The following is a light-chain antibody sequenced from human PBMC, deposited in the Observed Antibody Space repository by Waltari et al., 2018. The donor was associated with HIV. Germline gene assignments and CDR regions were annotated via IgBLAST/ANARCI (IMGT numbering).Light chain of an antibody. V-gene: IGLV4-69*01. CDR2: LTSDGSH. CDR3: QTWANGIQV. CDR1: SCRSNYA. J-gene: IGLJ2*01. Sequence: QLVLPQSPSASASPGAPVQLPCTLRSCRSNYAIAWRQQQPEKGPRFLMKLTSDGSHSKGDGIPDRFSGSSSGAERYLTISSLQSEDEATYYCQTWANGIQVFGGGTKLTVL.